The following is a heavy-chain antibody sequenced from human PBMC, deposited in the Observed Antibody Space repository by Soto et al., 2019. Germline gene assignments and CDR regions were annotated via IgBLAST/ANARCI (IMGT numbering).Heavy chain of an antibody. CDR1: GGTFSSYA. J-gene: IGHJ6*02. D-gene: IGHD2-15*01. CDR3: ARAPICSGGSCYSVGMDV. V-gene: IGHV1-69*13. Sequence: VASVKVSCKASGGTFSSYAISWVRQAPGQGLEWMGGIIPIFGTANYAQKFQGRVTITADESTSTAYMELSSLRSEDTAVYYCARAPICSGGSCYSVGMDVWGQGTTVTVSS. CDR2: IIPIFGTA.